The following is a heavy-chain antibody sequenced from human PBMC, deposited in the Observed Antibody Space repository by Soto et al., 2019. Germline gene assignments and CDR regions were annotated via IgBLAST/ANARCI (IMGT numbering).Heavy chain of an antibody. J-gene: IGHJ3*02. CDR3: ARGLSGWNYGDAFDI. D-gene: IGHD1-7*01. CDR1: GGSISSGGYY. CDR2: IYYSGST. V-gene: IGHV4-31*03. Sequence: TLSQTCTVSGGSISSGGYYWSWIRQHPGKGLEWIGYIYYSGSTYYNPSLKSRVTISVDTSKNQFSLKLSSVTAADTAVYYCARGLSGWNYGDAFDIWGQGTMVTVS.